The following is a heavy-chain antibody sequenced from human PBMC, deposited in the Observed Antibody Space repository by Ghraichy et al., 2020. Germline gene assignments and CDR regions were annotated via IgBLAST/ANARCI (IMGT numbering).Heavy chain of an antibody. D-gene: IGHD6-13*01. CDR3: ARDIKSSSWSYYYFAMDV. CDR2: ISHDGSSK. CDR1: GFTFSTYS. V-gene: IGHV3-30-3*01. Sequence: GGSLRLSCAASGFTFSTYSMHWVRQAPGKGLEWVAVISHDGSSKYYADSVKGRFTISRDNSKNTLSLQMNSLRAADTAVYFCARDIKSSSWSYYYFAMDVWGQGPTVTVSS. J-gene: IGHJ6*02.